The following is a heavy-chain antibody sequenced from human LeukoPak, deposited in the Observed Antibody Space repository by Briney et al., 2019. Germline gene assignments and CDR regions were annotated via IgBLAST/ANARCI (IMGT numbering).Heavy chain of an antibody. CDR2: INPSGGNT. CDR3: ARELRFGATVTNPIDY. V-gene: IGHV1-46*02. CDR1: GYTFNTYY. D-gene: IGHD4-17*01. J-gene: IGHJ4*02. Sequence: ASVKVSCKASGYTFNTYYMHWVRQAPGQGLEWMGIINPSGGNTSYAQKLQGRVTMTRDTSTSTVYMELCSLRSEDTAVYYCARELRFGATVTNPIDYWGQGTLVTVSS.